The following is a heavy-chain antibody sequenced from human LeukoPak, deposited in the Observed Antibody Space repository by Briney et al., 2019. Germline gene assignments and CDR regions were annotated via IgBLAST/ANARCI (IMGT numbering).Heavy chain of an antibody. V-gene: IGHV3-48*03. CDR2: ISGGGGTI. D-gene: IGHD3-10*01. CDR1: GFTFSSYA. CDR3: ANTMADASDI. Sequence: GGSLRLSCAASGFTFSSYAMNWVRQAPGKGLEWVSYISGGGGTIYYADSVKGRFTISRDNAKNSLYLQMNSLRAEDTAVYYCANTMADASDIWGQGTMVTVSS. J-gene: IGHJ3*02.